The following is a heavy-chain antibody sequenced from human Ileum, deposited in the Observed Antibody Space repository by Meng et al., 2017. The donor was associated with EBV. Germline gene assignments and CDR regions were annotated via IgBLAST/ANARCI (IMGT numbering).Heavy chain of an antibody. Sequence: QVHLSESAPGLVKPAETLSRDCSVSGASVCRCGYHWSWIRQPPGKGLEWIGCMYDSDSGKAKYNPSLNSRVIISLDTSKNHFVLKLTSVTAADTAVYYCAYYTAGRGGVGSWGQGTLVTVSS. CDR1: GASVCRCGYH. CDR3: AYYTAGRGGVGS. J-gene: IGHJ4*02. CDR2: MYDSDSGKA. V-gene: IGHV4-61*03. D-gene: IGHD2-8*02.